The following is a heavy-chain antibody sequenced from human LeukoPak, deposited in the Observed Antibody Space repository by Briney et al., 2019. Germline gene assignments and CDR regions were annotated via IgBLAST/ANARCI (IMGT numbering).Heavy chain of an antibody. CDR1: GGSISSSSYY. D-gene: IGHD4-23*01. V-gene: IGHV4-39*07. CDR3: ARDSSPVVTPSDAFDV. CDR2: IYYSGST. Sequence: SETLSLTCTVSGGSISSSSYYWGWVRQPPGRGLEWIGSIYYSGSTYYNPSLMSRVTISVDTSKNQFSLKLSSVTAADTAVYYCARDSSPVVTPSDAFDVWGQGTMVTVS. J-gene: IGHJ3*01.